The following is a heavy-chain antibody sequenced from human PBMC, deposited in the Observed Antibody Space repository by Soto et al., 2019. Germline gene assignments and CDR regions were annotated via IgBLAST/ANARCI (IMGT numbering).Heavy chain of an antibody. CDR2: ISWNSGSI. J-gene: IGHJ6*03. V-gene: IGHV3-9*01. CDR1: TFDDYA. CDR3: ARSYYGSGRPYYMDV. Sequence: TFDDYAMHWVRQAPGKGLEWVSGISWNSGSIGYADSVKGRFTISRDNAKNSLYLQMNSLRAEDTALYYCARSYYGSGRPYYMDVWGKGTTVTVSS. D-gene: IGHD3-10*01.